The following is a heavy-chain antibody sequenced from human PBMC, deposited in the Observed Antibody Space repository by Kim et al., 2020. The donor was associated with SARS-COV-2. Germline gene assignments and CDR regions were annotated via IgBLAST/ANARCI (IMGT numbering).Heavy chain of an antibody. CDR1: GGSISSSNW. CDR3: ARGVGEYWSSTSCPATDWFDP. J-gene: IGHJ5*02. D-gene: IGHD2-2*01. V-gene: IGHV4-4*02. Sequence: SETLSLTCAVSGGSISSSNWWSWVRQPPGKGLEWIGEIYHSGSTNYNPSLKSRVTISVDKSKNQFSLKLSSVTAADTAVYYCARGVGEYWSSTSCPATDWFDPWGQGTLVTVSS. CDR2: IYHSGST.